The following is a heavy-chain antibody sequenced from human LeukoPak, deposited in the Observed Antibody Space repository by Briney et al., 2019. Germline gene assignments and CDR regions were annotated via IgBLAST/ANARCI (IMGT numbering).Heavy chain of an antibody. Sequence: SGTLSLTCAVSGGSINNNNWWSWVRQPPGKGLEWIGEIYHSGSTNYNPSLKSRVTISVDKSKNQFSLKLSSVTAADTAVYYRAREGSGWGAFDYWGQGTLVTVSS. D-gene: IGHD6-19*01. J-gene: IGHJ4*02. V-gene: IGHV4-4*02. CDR3: AREGSGWGAFDY. CDR1: GGSINNNNW. CDR2: IYHSGST.